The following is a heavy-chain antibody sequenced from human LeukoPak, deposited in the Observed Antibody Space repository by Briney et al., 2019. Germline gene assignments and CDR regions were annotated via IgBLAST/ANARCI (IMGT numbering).Heavy chain of an antibody. Sequence: NPSETLSLTCTVSGGSISTYYWNWIRQPPGQGLEWIGYIYHSGSTNYNPSLQRRVTISVDTSKNQFSLNLNSVTAADTAVYYCARSAYSSSWYRSDWFDPWGQGTLVTVSS. V-gene: IGHV4-59*01. CDR2: IYHSGST. CDR1: GGSISTYY. J-gene: IGHJ5*02. D-gene: IGHD6-13*01. CDR3: ARSAYSSSWYRSDWFDP.